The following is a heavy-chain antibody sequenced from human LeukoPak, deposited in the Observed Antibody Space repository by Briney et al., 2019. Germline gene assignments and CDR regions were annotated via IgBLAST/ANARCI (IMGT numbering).Heavy chain of an antibody. CDR2: ISGSSSYI. CDR1: GFTFSSYS. J-gene: IGHJ6*03. CDR3: AKDRCSNGIGCYYYYMDV. D-gene: IGHD2-8*01. Sequence: PGGSLRLSCAASGFTFSSYSMNWVRQAPGKGLEWLSSISGSSSYIYYADSVKGRFSISRDSSKNILYLQMNSLRAEDTAVYYCAKDRCSNGIGCYYYYMDVWGKGTTVTISS. V-gene: IGHV3-21*01.